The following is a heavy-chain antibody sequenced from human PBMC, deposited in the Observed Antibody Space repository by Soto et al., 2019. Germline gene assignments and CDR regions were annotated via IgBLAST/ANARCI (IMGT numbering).Heavy chain of an antibody. CDR2: IDPSDSYT. CDR3: ARLVWDSSGYYYSYFNY. J-gene: IGHJ4*02. V-gene: IGHV5-10-1*01. CDR1: GYSFTSYW. Sequence: PGESLKISCKGSGYSFTSYWISWVRQMPGKGLEWMGRIDPSDSYTNYSPSFQGHVTISADKSISTAYLQWSSLKASDTAMYYCARLVWDSSGYYYSYFNYWGQGTLVTVSS. D-gene: IGHD3-22*01.